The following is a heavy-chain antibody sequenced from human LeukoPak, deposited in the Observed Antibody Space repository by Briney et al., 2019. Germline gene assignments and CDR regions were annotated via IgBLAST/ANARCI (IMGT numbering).Heavy chain of an antibody. Sequence: PGGSLRLSCAASGFTFSSYTIHWLRQAPGKGLEWVTIISYDGSNKYYADSVKGRFTISRDNSKNTLYLQMNSLRAEDTAVYYCARGGQGYDLNWFDPWGQGTLVTVSS. V-gene: IGHV3-30-3*01. D-gene: IGHD3-3*01. J-gene: IGHJ5*02. CDR2: ISYDGSNK. CDR3: ARGGQGYDLNWFDP. CDR1: GFTFSSYT.